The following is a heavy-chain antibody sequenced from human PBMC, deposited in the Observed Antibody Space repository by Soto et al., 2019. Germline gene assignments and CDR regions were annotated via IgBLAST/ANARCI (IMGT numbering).Heavy chain of an antibody. CDR2: IHYSGATP. V-gene: IGHV1-46*01. J-gene: IGHJ4*02. Sequence: GGSVEVSFKASGYPFTNYYMHWVRQAPGQGLEWMGVIHYSGATPTYAQKFQGRVTMARDTSTSTVYVDLSSLTSEDTAVYYCARGGPDLDTLGSFDYWGQGTMVTVSS. CDR3: ARGGPDLDTLGSFDY. CDR1: GYPFTNYY. D-gene: IGHD3-16*01.